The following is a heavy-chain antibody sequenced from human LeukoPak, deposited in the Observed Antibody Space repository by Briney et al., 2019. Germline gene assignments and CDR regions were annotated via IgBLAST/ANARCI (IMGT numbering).Heavy chain of an antibody. CDR3: ARNVGATEWWFDP. Sequence: SETLSLACTVSGGSISSYYWSWIRQPAGKGLEWIGRIYTSGSTNYNPSLKSRVTISVDKSKNQFSLKLSSLTAADTAVYYCARNVGATEWWFDPWGQGTLVTVSS. D-gene: IGHD1-26*01. J-gene: IGHJ5*02. CDR1: GGSISSYY. V-gene: IGHV4-4*07. CDR2: IYTSGST.